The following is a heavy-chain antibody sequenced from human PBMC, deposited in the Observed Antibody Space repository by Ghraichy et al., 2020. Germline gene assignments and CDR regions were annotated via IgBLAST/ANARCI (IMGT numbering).Heavy chain of an antibody. CDR3: ARVREGRYGSDYFDT. CDR2: IYSSGSF. Sequence: SETLSLTCTVSGGSMTSYWSWIRQSAGKGLEWIGHIYSSGSFNYNASLRSRVTLSVDTSKNQFSLNLKSVTAADTAVYYCARVREGRYGSDYFDTWSQGIVVTVSS. D-gene: IGHD4-17*01. CDR1: GGSMTSY. J-gene: IGHJ4*02. V-gene: IGHV4-4*07.